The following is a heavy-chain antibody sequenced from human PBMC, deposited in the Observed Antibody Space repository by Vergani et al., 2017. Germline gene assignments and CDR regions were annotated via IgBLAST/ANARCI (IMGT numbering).Heavy chain of an antibody. D-gene: IGHD3-10*01. CDR1: GGSISSGSYY. Sequence: QVQLQESGPGLVKPSQTLSLTCTVSGGSISSGSYYWSWIRQPAGKGLEWIGYIYYSGSTYYNPSLKSRVTISVDTSKNQFSLKLSSVTAADTAVYYCARAIQNRRITMVRGARNYMDVWGKGTTVTVSS. V-gene: IGHV4-31*03. CDR2: IYYSGST. CDR3: ARAIQNRRITMVRGARNYMDV. J-gene: IGHJ6*03.